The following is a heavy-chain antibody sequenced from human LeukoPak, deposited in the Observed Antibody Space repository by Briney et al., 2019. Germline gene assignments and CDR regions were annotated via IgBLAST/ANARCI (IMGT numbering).Heavy chain of an antibody. CDR2: ISRTSNNI. CDR3: ARPSRSMGPAY. J-gene: IGHJ4*02. D-gene: IGHD2-8*01. V-gene: IGHV3-48*02. Sequence: GGSLRLSCAASGFIFSNYSMNWVRQAPGKGLEWVSWISRTSNNIYYADSVKGRFTISRDYAKNSLDLQMNSLRDEDTAVYYCARPSRSMGPAYWGQGTLVTASS. CDR1: GFIFSNYS.